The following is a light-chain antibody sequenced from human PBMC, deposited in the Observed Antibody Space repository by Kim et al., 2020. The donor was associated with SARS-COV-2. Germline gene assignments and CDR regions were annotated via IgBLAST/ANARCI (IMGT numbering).Light chain of an antibody. CDR2: AMS. CDR3: RQLNSLPVT. CDR1: HDIGDY. V-gene: IGKV1-17*01. Sequence: ASVGDRVTIACRASHDIGDYFGWYQQQPGKAPKRLIDAMSSWQSVVPSRFSGSGSETEFPLTISSLQPDDFATYYCRQLNSLPVTFGGGTKVDIK. J-gene: IGKJ4*01.